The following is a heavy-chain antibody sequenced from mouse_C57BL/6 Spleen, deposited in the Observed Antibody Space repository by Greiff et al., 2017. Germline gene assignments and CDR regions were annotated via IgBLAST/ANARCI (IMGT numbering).Heavy chain of an antibody. CDR1: GYTFTGYW. V-gene: IGHV1-55*01. D-gene: IGHD1-1*01. CDR2: IYPGSGST. CDR3: ARSDGSSFTKAY. Sequence: QVQLQQPGAELVKPGASVKMSCKASGYTFTGYWITWVKQRPGQGLEWIGDIYPGSGSTNYNEKFKSKATLTVDTSSSTAYMQLSSLTSEDSAVYYCARSDGSSFTKAYWGQGTLVTVSA. J-gene: IGHJ3*01.